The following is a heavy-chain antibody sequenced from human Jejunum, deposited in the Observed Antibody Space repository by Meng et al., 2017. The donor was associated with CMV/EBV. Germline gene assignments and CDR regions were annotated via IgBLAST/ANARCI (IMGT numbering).Heavy chain of an antibody. J-gene: IGHJ4*02. CDR3: ARDRDVNYGLFDY. CDR2: IAYSGST. Sequence: GVSVSSRDSYWSWIRRPPGKEMEWMGYIAYSGSTNYNPSLKSRVTMSLDTSKTQVSLRLSSVTAADTAVYYCARDRDVNYGLFDYWGQGTLVTVSS. D-gene: IGHD4-11*01. V-gene: IGHV4-61*08. CDR1: GVSVSSRDSY.